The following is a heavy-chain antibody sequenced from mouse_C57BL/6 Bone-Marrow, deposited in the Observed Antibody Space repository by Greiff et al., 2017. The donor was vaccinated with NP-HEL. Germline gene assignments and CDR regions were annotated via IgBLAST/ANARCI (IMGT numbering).Heavy chain of an antibody. D-gene: IGHD2-5*01. V-gene: IGHV3-8*01. Sequence: EVKLVESGPGLAKPSQTLSLTCSVTGYSITSDYWNWIRKFPGNKLEYMGYISYSGSTYYNPSLKSRISITRDTSKNQYYLQLNSVTTEDTATYYCARSAYYSNYYYAMDYWGQGTSVTVSS. CDR2: ISYSGST. J-gene: IGHJ4*01. CDR3: ARSAYYSNYYYAMDY. CDR1: GYSITSDY.